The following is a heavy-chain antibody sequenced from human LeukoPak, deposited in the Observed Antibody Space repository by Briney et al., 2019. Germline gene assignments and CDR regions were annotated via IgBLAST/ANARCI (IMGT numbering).Heavy chain of an antibody. V-gene: IGHV3-7*01. D-gene: IGHD2-2*01. Sequence: GGSLRLSCAASGFTFSDYYMSWIRQAPGKGLEWVANIKQDGSEKYYVDSVKGRFTISRDNAKNSLYLQMSSLRAEDTAVYYCARDLSRDIVVVPAEGLLDYWGQGTLVTVSS. CDR2: IKQDGSEK. J-gene: IGHJ4*02. CDR1: GFTFSDYY. CDR3: ARDLSRDIVVVPAEGLLDY.